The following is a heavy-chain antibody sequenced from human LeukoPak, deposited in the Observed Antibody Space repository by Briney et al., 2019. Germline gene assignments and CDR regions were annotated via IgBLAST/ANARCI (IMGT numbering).Heavy chain of an antibody. D-gene: IGHD3-9*01. CDR2: IDYRGSS. CDR3: ARDHPVADWAADI. J-gene: IGHJ3*02. Sequence: AETLSLTCSVSGGSISSHSWSWIRQAPGKGLECIGYIDYRGSSNYNPSLKSRVTISADPSKNQFSLKLTSVTAADTAIYYCARDHPVADWAADIWGRGTMVTVSS. CDR1: GGSISSHS. V-gene: IGHV4-59*11.